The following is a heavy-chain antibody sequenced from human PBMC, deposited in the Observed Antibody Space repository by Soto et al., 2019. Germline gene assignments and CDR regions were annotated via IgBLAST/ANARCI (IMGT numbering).Heavy chain of an antibody. V-gene: IGHV3-23*01. J-gene: IGHJ4*02. Sequence: PGGSLRLSCAASGFTFSNYVMSWVRQAPGKGLEWVSSISGSGDNTYYADSVKGRFTISRDNSKNTLYLQMNSLRAEDTAVYYCAKAPHGGRLPQFASWGQETLVTVSS. CDR2: ISGSGDNT. CDR3: AKAPHGGRLPQFAS. CDR1: GFTFSNYV. D-gene: IGHD6-25*01.